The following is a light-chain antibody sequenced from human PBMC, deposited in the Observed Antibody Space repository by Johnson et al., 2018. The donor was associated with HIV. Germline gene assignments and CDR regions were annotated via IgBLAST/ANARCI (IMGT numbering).Light chain of an antibody. CDR2: DNN. CDR1: SSNIGNNY. J-gene: IGLJ1*01. CDR3: GTWDGSLSGYV. Sequence: QSVLTQPPSVSAAPGQKVIISCSGSSSNIGNNYVSWYQQLPGTAPKLLIYDNNKRPSGIPDRFSGSKSGTSATLGITGLQTGDEADYYCGTWDGSLSGYVFGTGTKVTVL. V-gene: IGLV1-51*01.